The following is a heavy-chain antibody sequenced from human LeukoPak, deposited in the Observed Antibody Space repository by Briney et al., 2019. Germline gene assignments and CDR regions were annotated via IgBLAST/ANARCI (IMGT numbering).Heavy chain of an antibody. Sequence: PGGSLRLPCAASGFTFSSYAMHWVRQAPGKGQEWGAVISYDGSNKYYADSVKGRFTISRDNSKNTLYLQMNSLRAEDTAVYYCARDFYYDSSDQSGVDYWGQGTLVTVSS. V-gene: IGHV3-30*16. CDR3: ARDFYYDSSDQSGVDY. CDR1: GFTFSSYA. CDR2: ISYDGSNK. J-gene: IGHJ4*02. D-gene: IGHD3-22*01.